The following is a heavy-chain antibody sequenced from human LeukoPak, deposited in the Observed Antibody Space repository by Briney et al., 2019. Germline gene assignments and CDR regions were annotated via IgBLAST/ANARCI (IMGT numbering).Heavy chain of an antibody. J-gene: IGHJ4*02. CDR2: INPNSGGT. CDR3: ARQSNTSAGVFDY. CDR1: GYAFTYYY. Sequence: ASVKVSCKASGYAFTYYYMHWVRQAPGQGLEWMGWINPNSGGTNYAQKFQGRVTMTRDSRVTMTRDTSISAAYMELSRLRSDDTAVYYCARQSNTSAGVFDYWGQGTLVTVSS. V-gene: IGHV1-2*02. D-gene: IGHD6-13*01.